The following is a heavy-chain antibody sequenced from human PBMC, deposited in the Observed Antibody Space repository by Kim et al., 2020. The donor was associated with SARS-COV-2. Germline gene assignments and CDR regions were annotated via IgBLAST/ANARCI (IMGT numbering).Heavy chain of an antibody. D-gene: IGHD3-16*01. J-gene: IGHJ1*01. V-gene: IGHV1-2*02. Sequence: ASVKVSCKASGYTFIDYYLHWVRQAPGQGLEWMGWMNPNSGDTTYAQKFRGRVTMTRDTSTDTAYMELNSLRSDDTAVYYCAKMWFGGPGDHWGKGTLVSVSS. CDR3: AKMWFGGPGDH. CDR1: GYTFIDYY. CDR2: MNPNSGDT.